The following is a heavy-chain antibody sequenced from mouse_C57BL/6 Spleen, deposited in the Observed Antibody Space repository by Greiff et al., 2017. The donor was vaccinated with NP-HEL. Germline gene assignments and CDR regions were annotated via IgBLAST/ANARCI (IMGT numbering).Heavy chain of an antibody. CDR2: INPSSGYT. CDR3: ARSGSSYAMDY. Sequence: VQLVESGAELARPGASVKMSCKASGYTFTSYTMHWVKQRPGQGLEWIGYINPSSGYTKYNQKFKDKATLTADKSSSTAYMQLSSLTSEDSAVYYCARSGSSYAMDYWGQGTSVTVSS. CDR1: GYTFTSYT. J-gene: IGHJ4*01. V-gene: IGHV1-4*01. D-gene: IGHD1-1*01.